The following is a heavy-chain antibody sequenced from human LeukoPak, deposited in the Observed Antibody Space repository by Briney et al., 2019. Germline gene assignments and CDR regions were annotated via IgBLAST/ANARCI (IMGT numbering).Heavy chain of an antibody. Sequence: GGSLRLSCAASGFTFDDYAMHWVRQAPGKGLEWVSGISWNSGSIGYADSVKGRFTISRDNSKNTLYLQMSSLRAEDTAVYYCAKKKRELRGFDYWGQGTLVTVSS. J-gene: IGHJ4*02. CDR1: GFTFDDYA. CDR2: ISWNSGSI. CDR3: AKKKRELRGFDY. V-gene: IGHV3-9*01. D-gene: IGHD1-7*01.